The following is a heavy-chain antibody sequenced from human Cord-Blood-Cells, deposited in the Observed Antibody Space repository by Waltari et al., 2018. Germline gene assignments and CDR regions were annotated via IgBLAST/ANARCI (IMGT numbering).Heavy chain of an antibody. CDR1: GFSLSTSGVG. V-gene: IGHV2-5*02. D-gene: IGHD4-17*01. J-gene: IGHJ3*02. CDR2: IYWDDDK. Sequence: QITLKESGPTLVKPTQTLTLTCTFSGFSLSTSGVGVGWIRQPPGTALEWLALIYWDDDKRYSPSLKSRLTITKDTSKNQVVLTMTNMDPVDTATYYCAHQGMTTVTLGSFDIWGQGTMVTVSS. CDR3: AHQGMTTVTLGSFDI.